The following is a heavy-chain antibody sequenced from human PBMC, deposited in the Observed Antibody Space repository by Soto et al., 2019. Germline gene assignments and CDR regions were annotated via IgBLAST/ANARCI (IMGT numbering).Heavy chain of an antibody. V-gene: IGHV3-30-3*01. CDR1: GFTFSSYA. Sequence: QVQLVESGGGVVQPGRSLRLSCAASGFTFSSYAMHWVRQAPGKGLEWVAVISYDGSNKYYADSVKGRFTISRDNSKNTLYLQMNSLRAEDTAVYYCAREKARRITMIVVVHGAFDIWGQGTMVTVSS. CDR2: ISYDGSNK. J-gene: IGHJ3*02. D-gene: IGHD3-22*01. CDR3: AREKARRITMIVVVHGAFDI.